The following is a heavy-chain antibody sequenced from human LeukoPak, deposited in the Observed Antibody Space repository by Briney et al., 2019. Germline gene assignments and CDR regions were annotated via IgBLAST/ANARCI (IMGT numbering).Heavy chain of an antibody. J-gene: IGHJ5*02. D-gene: IGHD2-21*01. CDR2: ISGSGGST. V-gene: IGHV3-23*01. Sequence: WGSLRLSCAASGFTFSSYGMSWVPPAPGKGLEWVSAISGSGGSTYYVDSVKGRFTISRDNSKNTLYLQMNSLRAEDTAVYYCAKDNKGEFAPTQFDPWGQGTLVTVSS. CDR3: AKDNKGEFAPTQFDP. CDR1: GFTFSSYG.